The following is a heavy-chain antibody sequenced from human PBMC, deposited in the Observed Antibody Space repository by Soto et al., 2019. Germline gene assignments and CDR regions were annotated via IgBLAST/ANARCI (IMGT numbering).Heavy chain of an antibody. CDR1: GYTFSGHY. J-gene: IGHJ4*02. CDR2: INPSGGST. D-gene: IGHD6-19*01. V-gene: IGHV1-46*01. CDR3: AREKSSGWYRQTTGFDY. Sequence: ASVKVSCKASGYTFSGHYMHWVRQAPGQGLEWMGIINPSGGSTSYAQKFQGRVTMTRDTSTSTVYMELSSLRSEDTAVYYCAREKSSGWYRQTTGFDYWGQGTLVTVSS.